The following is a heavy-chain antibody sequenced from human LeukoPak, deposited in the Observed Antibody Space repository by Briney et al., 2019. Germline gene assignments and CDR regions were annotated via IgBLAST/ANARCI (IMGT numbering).Heavy chain of an antibody. CDR3: ARAGATYGSGSVDGDY. Sequence: ASVKVSCKASGYTFTGYDMHWVRQAPGQGLEWMGWINPNSGGTNYAQKFQGRVTMTTDTSISTAYMELSRLRSDDTGVYYCARAGATYGSGSVDGDYWGQGTLVTVSS. J-gene: IGHJ4*02. CDR2: INPNSGGT. D-gene: IGHD3-10*01. V-gene: IGHV1-2*02. CDR1: GYTFTGYD.